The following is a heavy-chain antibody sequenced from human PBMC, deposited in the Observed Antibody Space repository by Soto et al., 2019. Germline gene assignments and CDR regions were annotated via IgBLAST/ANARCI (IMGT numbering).Heavy chain of an antibody. D-gene: IGHD5-12*01. Sequence: QVQLVQSGAEVKKPGASVTVSCKASGYRFSDYYLHWVRQAPGQGPEWMGWMNPNSGDTKYAQKFKGRVTMTRDTSVRTAFMELNWLKSDDTAVYYCARENGGATATLDYYYFYMDVWGIGTTVTVSS. J-gene: IGHJ6*03. CDR2: MNPNSGDT. CDR1: GYRFSDYY. V-gene: IGHV1-2*02. CDR3: ARENGGATATLDYYYFYMDV.